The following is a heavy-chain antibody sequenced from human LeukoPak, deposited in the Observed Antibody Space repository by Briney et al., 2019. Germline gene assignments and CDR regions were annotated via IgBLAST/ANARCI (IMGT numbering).Heavy chain of an antibody. CDR1: GGSISSGSYY. Sequence: PSETLSLTCTVSGGSISSGSYYWSWIRQPAGKGLEWIGSIYYSGNTYYNPSLKSRVTISLDTSKNQFSLKVSSVTAADTAIYYCAKDFSSASYTYYYYYMDVWGKGTTVTVSS. J-gene: IGHJ6*03. V-gene: IGHV4-39*07. CDR3: AKDFSSASYTYYYYYMDV. CDR2: IYYSGNT. D-gene: IGHD6-25*01.